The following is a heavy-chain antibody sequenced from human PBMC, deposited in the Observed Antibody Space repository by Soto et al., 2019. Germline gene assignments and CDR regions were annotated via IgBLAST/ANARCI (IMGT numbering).Heavy chain of an antibody. D-gene: IGHD2-2*01. CDR3: ARDVTSNHNCFDL. J-gene: IGHJ5*02. V-gene: IGHV4-31*02. Sequence: QVQLQESGPGLVKPSQTLSLTCTVSGGSLKSGGYYWSWIRQHPGRGLEWIGYIYYTGRTYYNPSLESRVSFSVDTSKKHFSLKLSSVTAADTAVYYCARDVTSNHNCFDLWCHGTLVTVSS. CDR1: GGSLKSGGYY. CDR2: IYYTGRT.